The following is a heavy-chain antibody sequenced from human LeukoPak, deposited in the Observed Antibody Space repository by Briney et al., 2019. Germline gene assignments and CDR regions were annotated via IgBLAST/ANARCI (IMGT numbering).Heavy chain of an antibody. CDR2: IYSGGST. J-gene: IGHJ4*02. Sequence: GWSLTLSRPASGFTDSSNYMGWLRQAPGKGLDGVQVIYSGGSTYYADSVKGRFTISRDNSKNTLYLQMNSLRAEDTAVYYCASPGEQQLEYYFDYWGQGTLVTVSS. V-gene: IGHV3-53*01. D-gene: IGHD6-13*01. CDR3: ASPGEQQLEYYFDY. CDR1: GFTDSSNY.